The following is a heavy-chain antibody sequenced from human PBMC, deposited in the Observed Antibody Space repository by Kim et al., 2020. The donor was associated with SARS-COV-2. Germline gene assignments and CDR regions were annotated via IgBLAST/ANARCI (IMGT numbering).Heavy chain of an antibody. J-gene: IGHJ3*02. D-gene: IGHD6-13*01. CDR2: INPNSGGT. CDR3: ARENSSSWLKPHAFDI. CDR1: GYTFTGYY. Sequence: ASVKVSCKASGYTFTGYYMHWVRQAPGQGLEWMGWINPNSGGTNYAQKFQGRVTMTRDTSISTAYMELSRLRSDDTAVYYCARENSSSWLKPHAFDIWGQGTMVTVSS. V-gene: IGHV1-2*02.